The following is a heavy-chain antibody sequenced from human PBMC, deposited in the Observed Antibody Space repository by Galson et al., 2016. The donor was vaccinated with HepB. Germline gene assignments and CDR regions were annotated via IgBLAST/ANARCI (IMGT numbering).Heavy chain of an antibody. D-gene: IGHD3-22*01. J-gene: IGHJ4*02. CDR1: GFMFSSYA. V-gene: IGHV3-23*01. Sequence: SLRLSCAASGFMFSSYAMSWVRQAPGKGLEWVSAISGSESDTNYADSVKGRFTISRDNSENTLYLQMNSLRVEDTAIYYCAKIREADGSAHYYRKIFDYWGQGALVTVSS. CDR2: ISGSESDT. CDR3: AKIREADGSAHYYRKIFDY.